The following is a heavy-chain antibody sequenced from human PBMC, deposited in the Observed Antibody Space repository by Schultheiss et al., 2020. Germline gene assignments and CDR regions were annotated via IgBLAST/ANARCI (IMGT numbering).Heavy chain of an antibody. J-gene: IGHJ4*02. D-gene: IGHD2-15*01. CDR2: ISLGGGNT. V-gene: IGHV3-23*01. CDR3: AKRRYCSGGSCYFFDY. Sequence: WGSLRLSCAASGFTFSSYAMAWVRQGPGKGLEWVSTISLGGGNTYYADSVKGRFTISRDNSKNTLYLQINSLRAEDTAVYYCAKRRYCSGGSCYFFDYWGQGTLVTVSS. CDR1: GFTFSSYA.